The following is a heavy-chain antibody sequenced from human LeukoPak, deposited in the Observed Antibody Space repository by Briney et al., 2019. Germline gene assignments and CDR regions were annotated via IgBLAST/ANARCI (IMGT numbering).Heavy chain of an antibody. CDR3: ARMAAMVTLDY. CDR2: IYYSGST. J-gene: IGHJ4*02. V-gene: IGHV4-59*01. D-gene: IGHD5-18*01. CDR1: GGSISSYY. Sequence: PSETLSLTCTVSGGSISSYYWSWIRQPPGKGLEWIGYIYYSGSTNYNPSLKSRVTISVDTSKNQFSLKLSSVTAADTAVYYCARMAAMVTLDYWGRGTLVTVSS.